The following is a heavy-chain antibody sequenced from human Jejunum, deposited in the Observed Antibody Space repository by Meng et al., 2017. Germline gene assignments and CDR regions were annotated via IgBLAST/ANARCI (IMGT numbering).Heavy chain of an antibody. J-gene: IGHJ4*02. Sequence: QVQLQEAGPGLVKHSQTLSRTCTASGGSLYGADYYWSWSRQPPGKGLEWIGDIFYSGTSHYNPSLKSRVFMSVDTSKNQFSLKLISVTAADTAVYYCARTMTDFYDSSGYSHFDYWGQGTLVTSPQ. CDR3: ARTMTDFYDSSGYSHFDY. CDR2: IFYSGTS. CDR1: GGSLYGADYY. V-gene: IGHV4-30-4*01. D-gene: IGHD3-22*01.